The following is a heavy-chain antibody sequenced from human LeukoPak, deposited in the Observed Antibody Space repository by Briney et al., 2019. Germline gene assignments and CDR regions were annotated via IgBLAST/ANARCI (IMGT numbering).Heavy chain of an antibody. D-gene: IGHD1-14*01. V-gene: IGHV1-24*01. J-gene: IGHJ4*02. CDR2: FDPEDGET. CDR1: GYTLTELS. CDR3: ATLGEGNHKSGDY. Sequence: ASVKVSCKVSGYTLTELSMHWVRQAPGKGLEWMGGFDPEDGETIYAQKFQGRVTMTEDTSTDTAYMGLSSLRSEDTAVYYCATLGEGNHKSGDYWGQGTLVTVSS.